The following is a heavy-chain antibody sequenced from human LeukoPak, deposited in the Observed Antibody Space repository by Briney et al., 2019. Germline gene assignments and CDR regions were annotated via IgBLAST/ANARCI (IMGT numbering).Heavy chain of an antibody. Sequence: PGGSLRLSCAASGFTFSSYGMHWVRQAPGKGLEWVAVIWYDGSNKYYADSVKGRFTISRDNSKNTLYLQMNSLSAEDTAVYYCARDKWEPYFDYWGQGTLVTVSS. CDR1: GFTFSSYG. D-gene: IGHD1-26*01. CDR2: IWYDGSNK. CDR3: ARDKWEPYFDY. V-gene: IGHV3-33*01. J-gene: IGHJ4*02.